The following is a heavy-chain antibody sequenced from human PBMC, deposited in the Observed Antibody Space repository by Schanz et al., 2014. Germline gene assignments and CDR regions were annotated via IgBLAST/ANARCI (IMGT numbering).Heavy chain of an antibody. CDR2: IYIGGNT. D-gene: IGHD3-16*02. CDR3: ARDNRYYLFDY. CDR1: GFSVGNKY. J-gene: IGHJ4*02. V-gene: IGHV3-66*01. Sequence: EVQLVESGGGLVQPGGSLRLSCAASGFSVGNKYMNWVRQAPGKGLEWVSFIYIGGNTYYADSVKGRFTISRDNSKNTLYLQLGSLSAEDTAVYFCARDNRYYLFDYWGQGALGTVSS.